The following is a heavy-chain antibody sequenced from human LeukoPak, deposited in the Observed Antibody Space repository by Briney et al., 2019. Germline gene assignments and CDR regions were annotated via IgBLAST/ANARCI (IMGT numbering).Heavy chain of an antibody. CDR2: ISSSSSYI. J-gene: IGHJ4*02. CDR3: AKDSMVVTQAYIDY. D-gene: IGHD4/OR15-4a*01. V-gene: IGHV3-21*04. CDR1: GFTFSSYS. Sequence: GGSLRLSCAASGFTFSSYSMNWVRQAPGKGLEWVSSISSSSSYIYYADSVKGRFTISRDNSKNTLYLQMNSLRAEDTAVYYCAKDSMVVTQAYIDYWGQGTLVTVSS.